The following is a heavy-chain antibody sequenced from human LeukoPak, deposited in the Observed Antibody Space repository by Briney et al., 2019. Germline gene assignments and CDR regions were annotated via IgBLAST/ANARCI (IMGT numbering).Heavy chain of an antibody. D-gene: IGHD3-10*01. V-gene: IGHV3-64*02. CDR2: ISSNGGST. CDR1: GFTFSTYA. J-gene: IGHJ4*02. Sequence: PGGSLRLSCAASGFTFSTYAMHWVRQAPGEGLEYVSGISSNGGSTYYADSVKGRFTISRDNSKNTLYLQMGSLRAEDMAVYYCARGNTYYYGSGTYTDYWGQGTLVTVSS. CDR3: ARGNTYYYGSGTYTDY.